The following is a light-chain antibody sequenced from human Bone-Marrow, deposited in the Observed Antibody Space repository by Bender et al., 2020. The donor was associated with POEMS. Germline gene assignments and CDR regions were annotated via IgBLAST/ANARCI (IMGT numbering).Light chain of an antibody. CDR1: NPNIGIGFD. Sequence: QSVLTQPPSVSGAPGQRVTISCTGSNPNIGIGFDVNWYQVLPGTAPRLLIYANINRPSGVPDLFSGSKSGTSVSRAMTRLPAEDEADYYGQSFETLLCGCVFGAGTNRTV. CDR2: ANI. V-gene: IGLV1-40*01. J-gene: IGLJ3*02. CDR3: QSFETLLCGCV.